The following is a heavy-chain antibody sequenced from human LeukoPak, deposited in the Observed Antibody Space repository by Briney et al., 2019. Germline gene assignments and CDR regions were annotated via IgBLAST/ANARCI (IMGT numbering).Heavy chain of an antibody. CDR2: IIQDGSAK. D-gene: IGHD3-22*01. CDR1: GFTFSTYR. Sequence: GGSLRLSCVASGFTFSTYRMSWVRQAPGKGLVWVANIIQDGSAKNYMDSVKGRFTISRDNAKNSLYLQMNSLRAEDTAVYYCARVTSYYYNTSGDYYFDHWGQGTLVTVSS. J-gene: IGHJ4*02. V-gene: IGHV3-7*04. CDR3: ARVTSYYYNTSGDYYFDH.